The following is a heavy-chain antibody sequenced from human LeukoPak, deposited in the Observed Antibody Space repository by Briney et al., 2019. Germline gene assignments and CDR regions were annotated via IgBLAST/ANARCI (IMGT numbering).Heavy chain of an antibody. CDR1: GYTFTGYY. CDR3: ARDSGYDSSYFDY. V-gene: IGHV1-2*02. D-gene: IGHD5-12*01. Sequence: ASVKVSCKASGYTFTGYYMHWVRQAPGQGLEWMGWINPNSGGTNYAQKLQGRVTMTRDTSISTAYMELSRLRSDDTAVYYCARDSGYDSSYFDYWGQGTLVTVSS. CDR2: INPNSGGT. J-gene: IGHJ4*02.